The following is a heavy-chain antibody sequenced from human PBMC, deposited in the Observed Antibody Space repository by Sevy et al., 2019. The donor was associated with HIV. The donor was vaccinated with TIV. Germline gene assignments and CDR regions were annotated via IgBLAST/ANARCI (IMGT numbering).Heavy chain of an antibody. CDR1: GFSFSSYW. CDR3: VREGLGGYSYSLDC. Sequence: GGSLRLSCAASGFSFSSYWMSWVRQAPGKGLEWVATMKQDGTEKDYVDSVKGRLTISRDNTKSSLFLQMNSLRAEDTAVYYCVREGLGGYSYSLDCWGQGTLVTVSS. D-gene: IGHD5-18*01. J-gene: IGHJ4*02. CDR2: MKQDGTEK. V-gene: IGHV3-7*01.